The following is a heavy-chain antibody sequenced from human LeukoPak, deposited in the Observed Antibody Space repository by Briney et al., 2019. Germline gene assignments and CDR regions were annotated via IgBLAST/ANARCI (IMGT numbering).Heavy chain of an antibody. Sequence: PSETLSLTCTVSGGSISSSNYYWGWIRQPPGKGLEYIESMFYSGSTYFNPSLKSRVTISVDTSKNQFTLNLSSVTAADTATYYCARHAGGNYPPYYFDYWGQGTLVTVSS. D-gene: IGHD1-26*01. J-gene: IGHJ4*02. CDR1: GGSISSSNYY. CDR3: ARHAGGNYPPYYFDY. V-gene: IGHV4-39*01. CDR2: MFYSGST.